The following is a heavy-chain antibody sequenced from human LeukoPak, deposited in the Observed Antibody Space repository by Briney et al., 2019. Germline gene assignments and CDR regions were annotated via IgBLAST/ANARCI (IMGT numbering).Heavy chain of an antibody. Sequence: SETLSLTCAVYGGSLSGYHWSWIRQPAGKGLEWIGRIYTSGSTNYNPSLKSRVTMSVDTSKNQFSLKLSSVTAADTAVYYCARDTMIVVVLDYWGQGTLVTVSS. D-gene: IGHD3-22*01. CDR2: IYTSGST. V-gene: IGHV4-4*07. CDR1: GGSLSGYH. J-gene: IGHJ4*02. CDR3: ARDTMIVVVLDY.